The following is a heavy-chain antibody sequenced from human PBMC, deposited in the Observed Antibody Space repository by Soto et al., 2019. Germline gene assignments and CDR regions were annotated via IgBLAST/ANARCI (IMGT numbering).Heavy chain of an antibody. CDR2: IWYDGSNK. D-gene: IGHD1-26*01. J-gene: IGHJ6*03. Sequence: GGSLRLSCAASGFTFSSYGMHWVRQAPGKGLEWVAVIWYDGSNKYYADSVKGRFTISRDNSKNTLYLQMNSLRAEDTAVYYCARGVGPIDYYYYMDVWGKGTTVTVSS. CDR3: ARGVGPIDYYYYMDV. CDR1: GFTFSSYG. V-gene: IGHV3-33*01.